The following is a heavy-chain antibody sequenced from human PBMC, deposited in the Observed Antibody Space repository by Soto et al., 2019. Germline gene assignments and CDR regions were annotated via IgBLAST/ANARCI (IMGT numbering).Heavy chain of an antibody. CDR2: ISVTGDT. CDR1: GFTFSSYA. Sequence: GGSLRLSCAASGFTFSSYAMNWVRQAPGKGPEWVSHISVTGDTYYADSVKGRFTISRDNSKNTLFLQMNSLRAEDTAVYYCAKSLSTATSFDYWGQGTPVPVSS. V-gene: IGHV3-23*01. J-gene: IGHJ4*02. CDR3: AKSLSTATSFDY.